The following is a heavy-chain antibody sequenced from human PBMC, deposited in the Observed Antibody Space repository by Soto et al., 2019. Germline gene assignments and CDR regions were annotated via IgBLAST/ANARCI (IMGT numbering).Heavy chain of an antibody. CDR3: ARAAIHGSSWYFWFDP. V-gene: IGHV1-69*01. CDR2: IIPMFGTT. J-gene: IGHJ5*02. D-gene: IGHD6-13*01. Sequence: QVQLVQSGSEVKMPGSSVKVSCKTSGGTFSRHAINWVRQAPGQGLEWMGGIIPMFGTTNYAQKFKGRVTISADESTSTADMEPSSRRAEDAAVYYCARAAIHGSSWYFWFDPWGQGTLVTVSS. CDR1: GGTFSRHA.